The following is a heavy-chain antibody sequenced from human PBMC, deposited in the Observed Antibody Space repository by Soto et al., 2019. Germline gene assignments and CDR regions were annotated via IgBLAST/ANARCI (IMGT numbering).Heavy chain of an antibody. J-gene: IGHJ6*02. CDR2: ISYDGSNK. Sequence: PGGSLRLSCAASGFTFSSYGMHWVRQAPGKGLEWVAVISYDGSNKYYADSVKGRFTISRDNSKNTLYLQMNSLRDEDTAVNYCAKDMMSWARGAANGMDVWGQGTTVTVSS. CDR3: AKDMMSWARGAANGMDV. CDR1: GFTFSSYG. V-gene: IGHV3-30*18. D-gene: IGHD6-13*01.